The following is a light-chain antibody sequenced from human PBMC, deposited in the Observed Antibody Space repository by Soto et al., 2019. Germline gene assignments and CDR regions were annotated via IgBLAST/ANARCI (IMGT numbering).Light chain of an antibody. CDR2: KAS. J-gene: IGKJ1*01. CDR1: QTISSW. Sequence: DIKLTQSPSTLSGFVGDSVPLTCLASQTISSWLAWYQQKPGKAPKLLIYKASTLKSGVPSRFSGSGSGTEFTLTISSLQPDDFATYYCQHYNSYSEAFGQGTKVDI. CDR3: QHYNSYSEA. V-gene: IGKV1-5*03.